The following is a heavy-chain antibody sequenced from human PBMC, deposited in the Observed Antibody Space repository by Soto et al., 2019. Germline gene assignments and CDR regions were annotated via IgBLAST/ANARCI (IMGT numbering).Heavy chain of an antibody. CDR3: ERLQYTVVTAIDV. J-gene: IGHJ3*01. V-gene: IGHV4-59*03. CDR2: VSYSGRT. CDR1: RGSINNYY. D-gene: IGHD4-17*01. Sequence: PSETLSLTCTVSRGSINNYYWTLIRQPPGKGLEWIGYVSYSGRTNYNPSLKSRVNMFVDKSKNQFSLILTSVTAADPSVYYCERLQYTVVTAIDVWGQGTMVTVS.